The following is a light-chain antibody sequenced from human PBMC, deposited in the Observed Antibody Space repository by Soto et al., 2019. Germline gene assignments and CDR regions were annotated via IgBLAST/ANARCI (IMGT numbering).Light chain of an antibody. J-gene: IGKJ1*01. CDR1: QSFRGL. V-gene: IGKV3-20*01. CDR2: DAY. Sequence: EKVMTQSPATLSVSPGERATLSCRASQSFRGLLAWYQQKPGQAPRLLIYDAYNRATGIPPRFSGSGSGTDFTLTISRLEPEDFAVYCCQQYGSSPRTFGQGTKVDIK. CDR3: QQYGSSPRT.